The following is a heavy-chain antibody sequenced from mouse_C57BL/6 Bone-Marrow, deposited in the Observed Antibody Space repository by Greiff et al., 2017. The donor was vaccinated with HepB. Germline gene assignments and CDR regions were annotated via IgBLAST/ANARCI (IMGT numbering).Heavy chain of an antibody. CDR1: GYTFPSYT. CDR3: ARKSSDY. Sequence: VQLQQSGAELERPGASVKMSCKASGYTFPSYTMHWVKQRPGQGLEWIGYINPSSGYTKYNQKFKDKATLTADKSSSTAYMQLSSLTSEDSAVYYCARKSSDYWGQGTTLTVSS. J-gene: IGHJ2*01. D-gene: IGHD1-1*01. CDR2: INPSSGYT. V-gene: IGHV1-4*01.